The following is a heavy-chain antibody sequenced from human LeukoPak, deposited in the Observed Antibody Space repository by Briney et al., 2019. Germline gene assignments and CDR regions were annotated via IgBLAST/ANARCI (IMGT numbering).Heavy chain of an antibody. Sequence: SETLSLTCTVSGGSISSYYWSWIRQPPKKGLEWIGYIHYSGSTNYNPSLNSRVTISVDTSKNQFSLRLTSVTAADTAVYYCARHSRTYYDFDYWGQGTLVTVSS. D-gene: IGHD1-26*01. CDR3: ARHSRTYYDFDY. CDR2: IHYSGST. V-gene: IGHV4-59*08. J-gene: IGHJ4*02. CDR1: GGSISSYY.